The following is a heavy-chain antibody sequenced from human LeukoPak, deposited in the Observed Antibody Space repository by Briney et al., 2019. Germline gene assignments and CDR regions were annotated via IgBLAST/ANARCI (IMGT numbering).Heavy chain of an antibody. V-gene: IGHV3-30-3*01. D-gene: IGHD2-15*01. CDR1: GFTFSSYA. CDR2: ISYDGSNK. CDR3: ARGPMVVDY. Sequence: GGSLRLSCAASGFTFSSYAMHWVRQAPGKGLEWVAVISYDGSNKYYADSVKGRFTISRDNSKNTLYLQMNSLRAEDTAVYYCARGPMVVDYWGQGTLVTVSS. J-gene: IGHJ4*02.